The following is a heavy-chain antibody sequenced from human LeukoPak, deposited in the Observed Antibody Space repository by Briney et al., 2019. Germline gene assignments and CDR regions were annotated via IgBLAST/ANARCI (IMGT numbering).Heavy chain of an antibody. J-gene: IGHJ4*02. CDR1: GGSINSYY. CDR3: ARVPGVVTGSYYFDS. CDR2: TFYSGST. D-gene: IGHD2-21*02. V-gene: IGHV4-59*01. Sequence: PSETLSLTCNVSGGSINSYYWSWIRQPPGKRLEWIGYTFYSGSTDYNPSLKSRVTMSLDTPKNRFSLKLTSVTATDTAVYYCARVPGVVTGSYYFDSWGQGTLVTVSP.